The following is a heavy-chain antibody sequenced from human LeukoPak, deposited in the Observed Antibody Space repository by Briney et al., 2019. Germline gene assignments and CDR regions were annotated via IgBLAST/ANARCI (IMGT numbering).Heavy chain of an antibody. CDR1: GFTFSTYW. J-gene: IGHJ4*02. CDR3: ARTYYDFWSGYSDY. D-gene: IGHD3-3*01. CDR2: IKQDGNDK. V-gene: IGHV3-7*01. Sequence: GGSLRLSCAASGFTFSTYWMTWVRQAPGKGLEWVANIKQDGNDKYYVDSVKGRFTISRDNAKNSLYLQMNSLRAEDTAVYYCARTYYDFWSGYSDYWGQGTLVTVPS.